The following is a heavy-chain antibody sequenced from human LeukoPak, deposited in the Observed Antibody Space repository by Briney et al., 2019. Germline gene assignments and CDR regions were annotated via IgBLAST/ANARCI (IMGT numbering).Heavy chain of an antibody. CDR1: GGSISSSNW. Sequence: SSETLSLTCAVSGGSISSSNWWSWVRQPPGKGLEWIGEIYHSGSTYYNPSLKSRVTISVDTSKNQFSLKLNSVTAADTAVYYCARSGGYCGSTTCHVEYFDLRGRGTLVTVSS. D-gene: IGHD2-2*01. CDR2: IYHSGST. J-gene: IGHJ2*01. CDR3: ARSGGYCGSTTCHVEYFDL. V-gene: IGHV4-4*02.